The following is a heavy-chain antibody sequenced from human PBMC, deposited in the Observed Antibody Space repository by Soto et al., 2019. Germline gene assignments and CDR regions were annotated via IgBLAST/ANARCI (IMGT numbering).Heavy chain of an antibody. CDR2: IRAKPAGGTA. D-gene: IGHD1-26*01. Sequence: LRLSCATSGFDFGDYALAWVRQGPGRGLEWVAFIRAKPAGGTAEYAASVKDRFTLSRDGSESIAYLQMNSLKVEDTGMYYCSRIGPGAATLWFFDYWRQGPPVTVSS. V-gene: IGHV3-49*04. CDR1: GFDFGDYA. J-gene: IGHJ4*02. CDR3: SRIGPGAATLWFFDY.